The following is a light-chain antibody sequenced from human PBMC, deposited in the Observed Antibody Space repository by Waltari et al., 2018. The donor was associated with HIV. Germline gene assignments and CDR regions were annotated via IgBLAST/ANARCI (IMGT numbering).Light chain of an antibody. Sequence: QSVLTQPPSASGTPGQRVTISCSGSSSNIGSNYVYWYQQLPGTAPKLLIYRNQQRPSGVPDRFAGSKSGTSASLAISGLRSEDEADYYCAAWDDSLSAHYVFGTGTKVTVL. V-gene: IGLV1-47*01. CDR1: SSNIGSNY. J-gene: IGLJ1*01. CDR2: RNQ. CDR3: AAWDDSLSAHYV.